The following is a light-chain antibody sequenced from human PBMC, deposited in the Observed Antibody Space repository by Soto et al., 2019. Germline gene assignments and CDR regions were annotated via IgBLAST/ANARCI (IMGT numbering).Light chain of an antibody. J-gene: IGKJ4*01. CDR3: QQYDTWPLA. Sequence: EIVMPQSPATLAMSPGERATLSSRSSQSANSNLAWYQQKFGQAPRLLIYGASTSDTGIPARFSGSGSWTDFTHSISSLQSEDFEVYYCQQYDTWPLAFGGGTKVEVK. CDR1: QSANSN. CDR2: GAS. V-gene: IGKV3-15*01.